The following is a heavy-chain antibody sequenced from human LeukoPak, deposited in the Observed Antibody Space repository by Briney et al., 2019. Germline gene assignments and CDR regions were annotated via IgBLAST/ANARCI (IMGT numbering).Heavy chain of an antibody. V-gene: IGHV3-23*01. D-gene: IGHD1-26*01. CDR3: AKDRDPYSGSPWDY. Sequence: GGSLRLSCAASGFTFSSYSMNWVRQAPGKGLEWVSGISGSGRRTYYADSVKGRFTISRDNSKNTLYVQMNSLRAEDTAVYYCAKDRDPYSGSPWDYWGQGTLVTVSS. CDR2: ISGSGRRT. J-gene: IGHJ4*02. CDR1: GFTFSSYS.